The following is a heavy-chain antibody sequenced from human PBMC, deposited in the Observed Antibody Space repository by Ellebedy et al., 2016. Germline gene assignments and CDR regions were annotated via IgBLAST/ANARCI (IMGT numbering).Heavy chain of an antibody. CDR2: ITWNSDRM. CDR1: GFTFDDYS. Sequence: SLKISXAASGFTFDDYSMHWVRQPPGKGLEWVSGITWNSDRMAYADSVKGRFTISRDNAKKSLFLQMNSLRPADTALYYCAKDLERGLEWSQSAFDYWGQGTLVTVSS. CDR3: AKDLERGLEWSQSAFDY. J-gene: IGHJ4*02. D-gene: IGHD3-3*01. V-gene: IGHV3-9*01.